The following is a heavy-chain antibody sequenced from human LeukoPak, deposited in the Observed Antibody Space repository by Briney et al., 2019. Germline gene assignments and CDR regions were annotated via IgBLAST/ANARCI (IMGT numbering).Heavy chain of an antibody. CDR2: IYYSGST. CDR3: ARRRPTIVATEYYFDY. Sequence: SETLSLTCTVSGGSISSSSYYWGWIRQPPGKGLEWIGGIYYSGSTYYNPSLKSRVTISVDTSKNQFSLKLSSVTAADTAVYYCARRRPTIVATEYYFDYWGQGTLVTVSS. J-gene: IGHJ4*02. CDR1: GGSISSSSYY. D-gene: IGHD5-12*01. V-gene: IGHV4-39*07.